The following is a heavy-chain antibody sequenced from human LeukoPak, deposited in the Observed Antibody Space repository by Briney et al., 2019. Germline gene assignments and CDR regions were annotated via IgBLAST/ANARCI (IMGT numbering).Heavy chain of an antibody. D-gene: IGHD5-24*01. V-gene: IGHV3-7*01. CDR2: INQDGSEK. CDR3: ARERDGRFFDY. Sequence: GGSLRLSCAVSGLTFRGFWMSWVRQAPGKGLEWVANINQDGSEKYFVDSVRGRFTISRDNSKNSLHLQMNTLRAEDTAVYYCARERDGRFFDYWGQGTLVTVSS. CDR1: GLTFRGFW. J-gene: IGHJ4*02.